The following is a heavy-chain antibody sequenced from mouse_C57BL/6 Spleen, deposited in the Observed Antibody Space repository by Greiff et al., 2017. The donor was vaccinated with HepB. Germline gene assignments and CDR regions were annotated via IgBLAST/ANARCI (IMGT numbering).Heavy chain of an antibody. D-gene: IGHD3-2*02. CDR3: AQTAQATDFDY. J-gene: IGHJ2*01. CDR1: GYAFSSSW. CDR2: IYPGDGDT. V-gene: IGHV1-82*01. Sequence: QVQLQQSGPELVKPGASVKISCKASGYAFSSSWMNWVKQRPGKGLEWIGRIYPGDGDTNYNGKFKGKATLTADKSSSTAYMQLSSLTSEDSAVYFCAQTAQATDFDYWGQGTTLTVSS.